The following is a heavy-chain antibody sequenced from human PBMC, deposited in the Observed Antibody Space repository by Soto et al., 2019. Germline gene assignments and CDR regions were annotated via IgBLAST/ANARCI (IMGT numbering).Heavy chain of an antibody. V-gene: IGHV4-31*03. CDR2: IYYSGST. CDR1: GGSISSGGYY. Sequence: SETLSLTCTVSGGSISSGGYYWSWIRQHPGKGLEWIGYIYYSGSTYYNPSLKSRVTISVDTSKNQFSLKLSSVTAADTAVYYCARRAPYYYDSSGYPGDFDYWGQGTLVTVSS. CDR3: ARRAPYYYDSSGYPGDFDY. D-gene: IGHD3-22*01. J-gene: IGHJ4*02.